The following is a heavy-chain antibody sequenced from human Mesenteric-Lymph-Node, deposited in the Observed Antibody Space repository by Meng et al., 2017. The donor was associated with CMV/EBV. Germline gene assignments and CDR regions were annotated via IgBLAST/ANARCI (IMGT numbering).Heavy chain of an antibody. CDR1: GFTFSSYS. CDR2: ISSSSSSSTI. Sequence: GSLKISCAASGFTFSSYSMNWVRQAPGKGLEWVSYISSSSSSSTIYYADSVKGRFTISRDNTKNSLYLQMNRLRAEDTAVYYCARDHYGSGIGGNYFDYWGQGTLVTVSS. D-gene: IGHD3-10*01. J-gene: IGHJ4*02. CDR3: ARDHYGSGIGGNYFDY. V-gene: IGHV3-48*04.